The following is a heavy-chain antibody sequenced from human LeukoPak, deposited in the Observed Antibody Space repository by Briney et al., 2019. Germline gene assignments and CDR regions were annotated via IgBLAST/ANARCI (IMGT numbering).Heavy chain of an antibody. D-gene: IGHD5-12*01. J-gene: IGHJ4*02. CDR2: ISYDGSNK. V-gene: IGHV3-30-3*01. CDR1: GFTFSSYA. CDR3: ARDRGYSGYDLIPYFDY. Sequence: PGRSLRFSCAASGFTFSSYAMHWVRQAPGKGLEWVAVISYDGSNKYYADSVKGRFTISRDNSKNTLYLQMNSLRAEDTAVYYCARDRGYSGYDLIPYFDYWGQGTLVTVSS.